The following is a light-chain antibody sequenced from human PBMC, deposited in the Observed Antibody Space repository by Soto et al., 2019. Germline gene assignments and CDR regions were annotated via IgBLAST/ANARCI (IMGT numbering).Light chain of an antibody. J-gene: IGLJ1*01. CDR3: CSYAGSSTYV. V-gene: IGLV2-23*01. CDR2: EGS. Sequence: LTQPASVSGSPGQSITISCTGTSSDVGSYNLVSWYQQHPGKAPKLMIYEGSKRPSGVSNRFSGSKSGNTASLTISGLQAGDEADYYCCSYAGSSTYVFGTGTRSPS. CDR1: SSDVGSYNL.